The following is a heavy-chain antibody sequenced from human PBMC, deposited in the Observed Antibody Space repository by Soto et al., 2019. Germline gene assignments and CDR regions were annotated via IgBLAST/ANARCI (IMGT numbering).Heavy chain of an antibody. D-gene: IGHD3-9*01. CDR2: ICYDGSNK. Sequence: PGGSLRLSCAASGFTFSSYGMHLVRQAPGKGLEWVAVICYDGSNKYYADSVKGRSTISRDNSKNTLYLQMNSLRPEDTAVYYCARDNQYFDWLSYPYYYGMDVWGQGTTVTVSS. J-gene: IGHJ6*02. CDR3: ARDNQYFDWLSYPYYYGMDV. CDR1: GFTFSSYG. V-gene: IGHV3-33*01.